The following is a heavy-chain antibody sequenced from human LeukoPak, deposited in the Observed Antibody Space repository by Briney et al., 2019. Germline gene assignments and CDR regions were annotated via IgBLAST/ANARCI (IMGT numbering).Heavy chain of an antibody. CDR2: IRFDGSNK. J-gene: IGHJ5*02. CDR3: ARRKVVVAGNNWFDP. D-gene: IGHD2-15*01. Sequence: QSGGSLRLSCAASGFTFSSYGIHWVRQAPGKGLEWVAFIRFDGSNKYYADSVKGRFTISRDNSKNTLYLQMNSLRAEDTAVYYCARRKVVVAGNNWFDPWGQGTLVTVSS. V-gene: IGHV3-30*02. CDR1: GFTFSSYG.